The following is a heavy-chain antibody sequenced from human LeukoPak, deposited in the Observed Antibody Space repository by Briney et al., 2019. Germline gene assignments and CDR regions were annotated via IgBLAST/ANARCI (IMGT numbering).Heavy chain of an antibody. Sequence: GGSLRLSCAASGFTFSSYGMHWVRQAPGKGLERVAVISYDGSNKYYADSVKGRFTISRDNSKNTLYLQMNSLRAEDTAVYYRAKSIVGATKDYYYYYGMDVWGQGTTVTVSS. CDR1: GFTFSSYG. D-gene: IGHD1-26*01. J-gene: IGHJ6*02. CDR3: AKSIVGATKDYYYYYGMDV. CDR2: ISYDGSNK. V-gene: IGHV3-30*18.